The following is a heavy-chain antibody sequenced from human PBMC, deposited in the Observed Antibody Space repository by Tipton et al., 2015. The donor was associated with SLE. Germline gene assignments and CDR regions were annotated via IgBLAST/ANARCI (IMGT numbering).Heavy chain of an antibody. Sequence: SLRLSCAASGFTVGSSFISWFRQPPGKGLEWVSVMFSGGSTYYADSVKGRFTISRDNSKNTLYLQMNSLRAEDTAVYYCAKDESSGWLGGYWGQGTLVTVSS. D-gene: IGHD6-19*01. V-gene: IGHV3-53*01. CDR2: MFSGGST. CDR1: GFTVGSSF. CDR3: AKDESSGWLGGY. J-gene: IGHJ4*02.